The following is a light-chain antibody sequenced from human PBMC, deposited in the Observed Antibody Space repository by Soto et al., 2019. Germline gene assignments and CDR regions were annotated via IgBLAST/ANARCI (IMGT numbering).Light chain of an antibody. CDR1: QGINTW. J-gene: IGKJ1*01. CDR2: AAS. CDR3: QQSNIFPWT. V-gene: IGKV1-12*02. Sequence: DIQMTQSPSSVSASVGDRVTITCRASQGINTWLAWYQQKPGTAPKLLIFAASRFQSGVPSRFSCSGSGTDFSLTISSLQPEDSAIYYCQQSNIFPWTFGQGTKVEIK.